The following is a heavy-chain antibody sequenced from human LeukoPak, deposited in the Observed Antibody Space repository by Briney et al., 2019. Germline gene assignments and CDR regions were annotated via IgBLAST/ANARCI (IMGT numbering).Heavy chain of an antibody. D-gene: IGHD2-8*02. J-gene: IGHJ6*03. CDR2: IRYDGSNK. Sequence: GGSLRLSCAASGFTFSSYGMHWVRQAPGKGLEWVAFIRYDGSNKYYADSVKGRFTISRDNSKNTLYLQMNSLRAEDKAVYYCAKGLLGYYYYMDVWGKGTTVTVSS. CDR1: GFTFSSYG. CDR3: AKGLLGYYYYMDV. V-gene: IGHV3-30*02.